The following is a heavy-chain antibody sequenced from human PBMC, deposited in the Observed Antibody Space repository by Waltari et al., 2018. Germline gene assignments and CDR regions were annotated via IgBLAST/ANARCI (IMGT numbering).Heavy chain of an antibody. CDR3: ARDWYGFGGVPYV. Sequence: EAQLVESGGGSIQPGGSLTLSCPASGLTVRTDYMSWVRPAPGKGLRWVSTIYNEGSTYYVASVKGRFTISRDISKNTVSLQMDSLRTEDTAVYYCARDWYGFGGVPYVWGKGTTVTVSS. V-gene: IGHV3-53*01. J-gene: IGHJ6*04. CDR2: IYNEGST. CDR1: GLTVRTDY. D-gene: IGHD3-10*01.